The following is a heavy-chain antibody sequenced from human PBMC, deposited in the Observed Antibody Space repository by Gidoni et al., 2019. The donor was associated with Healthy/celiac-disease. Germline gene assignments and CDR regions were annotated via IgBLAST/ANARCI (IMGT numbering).Heavy chain of an antibody. D-gene: IGHD2-2*02. CDR3: AREGIVVVPAAIGSFRYYYYGMDV. J-gene: IGHJ6*02. CDR2: ISSSSSYI. V-gene: IGHV3-21*01. CDR1: GFTFSSYS. Sequence: EVQLVESGGGLVKPGGSLRRSGAASGFTFSSYSMNWFRQAPGKGLEWVSSISSSSSYIYYADSVKGRFTISRDNAKNSLYLQMNSLRAEDTAVYYCAREGIVVVPAAIGSFRYYYYGMDVWGQGTTVTVSS.